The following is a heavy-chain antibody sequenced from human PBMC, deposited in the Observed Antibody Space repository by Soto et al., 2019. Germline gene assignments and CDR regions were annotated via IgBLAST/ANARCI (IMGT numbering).Heavy chain of an antibody. J-gene: IGHJ4*02. Sequence: GASVKVSCKASGYTFTSYGISWVRQAPGQGLEWMGWITSYSGTTNYAQKFQGRVNMTTDTSTSTAYMELRSLRSDDTALYYCARTYVSGMSSDDWGQGTLVTVSS. CDR1: GYTFTSYG. CDR2: ITSYSGTT. CDR3: ARTYVSGMSSDD. D-gene: IGHD3-10*01. V-gene: IGHV1-18*01.